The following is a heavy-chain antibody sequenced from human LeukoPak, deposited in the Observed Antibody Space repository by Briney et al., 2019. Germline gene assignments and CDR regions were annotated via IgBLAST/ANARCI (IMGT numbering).Heavy chain of an antibody. J-gene: IGHJ4*02. CDR3: ARGFPIGTMVRGVPRLCDY. CDR2: INAGNGNT. CDR1: GYTFTSYA. Sequence: ASVKVSCKASGYTFTSYAMHWVHQAPGQRLEWMGWINAGNGNTKYSQKFQGRVTITRDTSASTAYMELSSLRSEDTAVYYCARGFPIGTMVRGVPRLCDYWGQGTLVTVSS. D-gene: IGHD3-10*01. V-gene: IGHV1-3*01.